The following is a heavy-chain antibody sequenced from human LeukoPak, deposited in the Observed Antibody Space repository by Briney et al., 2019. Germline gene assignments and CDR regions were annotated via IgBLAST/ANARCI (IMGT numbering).Heavy chain of an antibody. Sequence: PGGSLRLSCAASGFTFDDYGMSWVRQAPGKGLEWVSGLNWNGGNTGYADSVKGRFTISRDNAKNSLYLQMNSLRAEDTALYYCARDLVYYDYVWGSYRRGAPFDYWGQGTLVTVSS. D-gene: IGHD3-16*02. CDR1: GFTFDDYG. CDR2: LNWNGGNT. J-gene: IGHJ4*02. V-gene: IGHV3-20*04. CDR3: ARDLVYYDYVWGSYRRGAPFDY.